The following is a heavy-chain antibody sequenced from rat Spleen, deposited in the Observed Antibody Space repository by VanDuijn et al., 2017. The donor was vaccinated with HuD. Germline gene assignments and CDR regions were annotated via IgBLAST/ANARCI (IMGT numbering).Heavy chain of an antibody. CDR1: GFTFSNYY. D-gene: IGHD5-1*01. Sequence: EVQLVESGGGLVQPGRSMKLSCAALGFTFSNYYMAWVRQAPTKGLEWVAHISTGGDKTFYRDSVKGRFTISRDNAKSTLYLQMDSLRSEDTATYYCARHPQLGVFWYFDFWGPGTMITVSS. J-gene: IGHJ1*01. V-gene: IGHV5-25*01. CDR3: ARHPQLGVFWYFDF. CDR2: ISTGGDKT.